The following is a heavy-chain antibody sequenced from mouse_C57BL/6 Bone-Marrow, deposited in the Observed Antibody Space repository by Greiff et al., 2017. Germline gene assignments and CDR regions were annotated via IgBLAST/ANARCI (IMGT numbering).Heavy chain of an antibody. J-gene: IGHJ2*01. CDR3: TSPGGYFDY. CDR1: GFNIKDDY. Sequence: VQLQQSGAELVRPGASVKLSCTASGFNIKDDYMHWVKQRPEQGLEWIGWIDPENGDTEYASKFQGKATITADTSSNTAYLQLSSLTSEDTAVYCCTSPGGYFDYWGQGTTLTVSS. CDR2: IDPENGDT. V-gene: IGHV14-4*01.